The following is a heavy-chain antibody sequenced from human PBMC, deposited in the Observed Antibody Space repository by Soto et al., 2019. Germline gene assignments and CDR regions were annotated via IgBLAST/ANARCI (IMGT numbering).Heavy chain of an antibody. D-gene: IGHD2-21*02. CDR2: IHYSGSI. J-gene: IGHJ6*02. V-gene: IGHV4-30-4*08. CDR1: GGSISYEYYH. CDR3: AREDDGGDRDYYGLDV. Sequence: QVQLQQSGPGLVKPSQTLSLTCTVSGGSISYEYYHWTWNRQSPGKGLEWIGYIHYSGSIIYNPSFKSRVTISVDTSKNQFSLQLSSVTAADTAVYFCAREDDGGDRDYYGLDVWGQGTTVTVSS.